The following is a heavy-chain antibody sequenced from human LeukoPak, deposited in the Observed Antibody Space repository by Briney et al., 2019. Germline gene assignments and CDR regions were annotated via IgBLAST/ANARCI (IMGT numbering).Heavy chain of an antibody. J-gene: IGHJ3*02. Sequence: SETLSLTCTVSGGSISGYYWGWIRQPPGKGLEWIGSIYYSGSTYYNPSLKSRVTISVDTSKNQFSLKLSSVTAADTAVYYCARHLGYYDFMDAFDIWGQGTMVTVSS. CDR1: GGSISGYY. CDR3: ARHLGYYDFMDAFDI. D-gene: IGHD3-3*01. CDR2: IYYSGST. V-gene: IGHV4-39*01.